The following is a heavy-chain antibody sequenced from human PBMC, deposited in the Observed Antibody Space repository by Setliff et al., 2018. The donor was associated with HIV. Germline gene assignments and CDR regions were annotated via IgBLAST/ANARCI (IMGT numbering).Heavy chain of an antibody. CDR3: ARPYSTSSWFFDY. J-gene: IGHJ4*02. Sequence: PGGSLRLSCAASGFTFSSNSMNWVRQAPGKGLEWVSYISSSSGTIYYADSVKGRFTISRDNAKNSLYLQMNSLRPEDTAVYYCARPYSTSSWFFDYWGQGTLVTVSS. V-gene: IGHV3-48*01. CDR1: GFTFSSNS. D-gene: IGHD6-6*01. CDR2: ISSSSGTI.